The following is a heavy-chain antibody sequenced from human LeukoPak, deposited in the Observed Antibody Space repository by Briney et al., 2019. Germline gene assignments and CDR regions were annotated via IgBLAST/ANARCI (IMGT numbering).Heavy chain of an antibody. V-gene: IGHV4-59*01. CDR2: IYYSGST. CDR3: AGYGNYWDWYFDL. J-gene: IGHJ2*01. Sequence: SETLSLTCTVSGGSISGYYWSWIRQPPGKGLEWIGYIYYSGSTNYNPSLKSRATISIDTSKNQISLRLTSVTAADTAVYYCAGYGNYWDWYFDLWGRGTLVTVSS. CDR1: GGSISGYY. D-gene: IGHD4-11*01.